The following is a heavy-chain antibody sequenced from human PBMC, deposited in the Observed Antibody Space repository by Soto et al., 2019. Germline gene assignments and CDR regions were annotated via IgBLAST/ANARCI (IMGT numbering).Heavy chain of an antibody. CDR3: ARAPRITMVRGVIMGSLFDP. Sequence: LSLTCAVYGGSFSGYYWSWIRQPPGKGLEWIGEINHSGSTNYNPSLKSRVTISVDTSKNQFSLKLSSVTAADTAVYYCARAPRITMVRGVIMGSLFDPWGQGTLVTVSS. V-gene: IGHV4-34*01. CDR2: INHSGST. CDR1: GGSFSGYY. D-gene: IGHD3-10*01. J-gene: IGHJ5*02.